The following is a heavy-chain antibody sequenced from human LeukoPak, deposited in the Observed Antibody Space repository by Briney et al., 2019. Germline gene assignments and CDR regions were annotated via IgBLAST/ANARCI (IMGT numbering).Heavy chain of an antibody. CDR2: IRYDGSNK. Sequence: PGGSLRLSCAASGFTFSSYGMHWVRQAPGKGLEWVAFIRYDGSNKYYADSVKGRFTISRDNSKNTLYLQMNSLRAEDTAVYYCAKDRTIFGVVMHRGGWFDPWGQGTLVTVSS. CDR3: AKDRTIFGVVMHRGGWFDP. CDR1: GFTFSSYG. D-gene: IGHD3-3*01. J-gene: IGHJ5*02. V-gene: IGHV3-30*02.